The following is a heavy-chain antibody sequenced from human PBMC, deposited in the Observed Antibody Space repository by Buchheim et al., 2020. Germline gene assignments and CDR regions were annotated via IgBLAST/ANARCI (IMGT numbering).Heavy chain of an antibody. CDR1: GFTFSSYG. D-gene: IGHD6-19*01. Sequence: QVQLVESGGGVVQPGRSLRLSCAASGFTFSSYGMHWVRQAPGKGLEWVAVISYDGSNKYYADSVKGRFTISRDNSKNTLYLQMNSLRAEDTAVYYCAKGGIAVAGTGDAFDIWGQGT. V-gene: IGHV3-30*18. CDR3: AKGGIAVAGTGDAFDI. CDR2: ISYDGSNK. J-gene: IGHJ3*02.